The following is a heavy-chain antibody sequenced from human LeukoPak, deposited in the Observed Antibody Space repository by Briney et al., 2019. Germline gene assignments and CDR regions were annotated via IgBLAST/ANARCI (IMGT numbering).Heavy chain of an antibody. J-gene: IGHJ4*02. CDR2: LRYDGSNK. D-gene: IGHD3-3*01. V-gene: IGHV3-30*02. CDR3: ARVRRGSITIFGVVDY. Sequence: PGRSLRLSCAASGFTFSSSGMHWVRQAPGKGLEWVAFLRYDGSNKYYADSVKGRFTISRDNSKNTLYLQMNSLRAEDTAVYYCARVRRGSITIFGVVDYWGQGTLVTVSS. CDR1: GFTFSSSG.